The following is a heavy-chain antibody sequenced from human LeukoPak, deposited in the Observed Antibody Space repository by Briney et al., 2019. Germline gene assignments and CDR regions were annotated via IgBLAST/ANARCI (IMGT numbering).Heavy chain of an antibody. Sequence: GGSPRLSCAASGFIFSDYIMHWLRQAPGRGLEWVALISHDAGNKHFADSVKGRFTISRDNSKNTMYLEMKDVRPDDSAMYYCARERGSSGSDGWFDPWGQGTPVTVSS. CDR3: ARERGSSGSDGWFDP. CDR2: ISHDAGNK. J-gene: IGHJ5*02. CDR1: GFIFSDYI. D-gene: IGHD3-22*01. V-gene: IGHV3-30-3*01.